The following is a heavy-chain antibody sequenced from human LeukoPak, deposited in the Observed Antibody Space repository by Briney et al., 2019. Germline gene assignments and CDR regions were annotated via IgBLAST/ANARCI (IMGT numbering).Heavy chain of an antibody. CDR1: GFSFSSYG. CDR3: ARDSSNDYNFWSGYYTNYMDV. D-gene: IGHD3-3*01. V-gene: IGHV3-30*02. J-gene: IGHJ6*03. CDR2: IRSDGSNK. Sequence: GGSLRLSCAGSGFSFSSYGMHWVRQAPGKGLEWMAFIRSDGSNKYYADSVKGRFTISRDNAKNSLYLQMNSLRAEDTAVYYCARDSSNDYNFWSGYYTNYMDVWGKGTTVTVSS.